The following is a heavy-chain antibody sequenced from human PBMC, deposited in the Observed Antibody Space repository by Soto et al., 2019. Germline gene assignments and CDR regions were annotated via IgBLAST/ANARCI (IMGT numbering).Heavy chain of an antibody. CDR1: RFTLSDYD. J-gene: IGHJ4*02. D-gene: IGHD6-13*01. CDR2: ISSSGNSI. Sequence: PGGCLRLSGAASRFTLSDYDMTWTRQGPGKGLEWVSYISSSGNSISYADSVRGRFTVSRDNAKNSLFLQMNSLRAEDTAVYYCARRAAAGSSFDYWGLGPLVTVSS. CDR3: ARRAAAGSSFDY. V-gene: IGHV3-11*01.